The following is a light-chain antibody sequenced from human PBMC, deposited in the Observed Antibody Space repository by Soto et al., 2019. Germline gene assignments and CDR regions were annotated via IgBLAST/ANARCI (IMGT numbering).Light chain of an antibody. V-gene: IGKV1-39*01. CDR3: QQAYSTPIT. J-gene: IGKJ5*01. CDR1: ESIGTY. Sequence: DIHMTQSPSSLSSSVVGTVAITRRASESIGTYLNWYQQKPGKAPNLLIYAASSLQSGVPSRFSGTGSGTDFTLTINGVQRGDFATYYCQQAYSTPITFGQGTRLENK. CDR2: AAS.